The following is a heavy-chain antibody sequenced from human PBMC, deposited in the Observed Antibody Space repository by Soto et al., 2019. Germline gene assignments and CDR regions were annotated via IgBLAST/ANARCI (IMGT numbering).Heavy chain of an antibody. CDR1: GYTFTGYY. J-gene: IGHJ4*02. CDR2: VNPHSGGT. Sequence: ASVKVSCKASGYTFTGYYLHWVRQAPGQGLEWMGWVNPHSGGTHYAQKFQGRVTMTRNTSISTAYLELTRLRPDDTAVYFCARDPDYYDTSGGGDWGQGTLVTVAS. D-gene: IGHD3-22*01. V-gene: IGHV1-2*02. CDR3: ARDPDYYDTSGGGD.